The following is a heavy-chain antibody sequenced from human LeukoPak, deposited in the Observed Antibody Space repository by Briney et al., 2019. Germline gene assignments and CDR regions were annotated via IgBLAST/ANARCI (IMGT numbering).Heavy chain of an antibody. CDR2: ITSSGSYI. D-gene: IGHD6-19*01. CDR3: ARADDSSAWSSSFDC. V-gene: IGHV3-21*01. CDR1: SCTFSSYN. J-gene: IGHJ4*02. Sequence: PGGSLRLSCVASSCTFSSYNMAWVRQAPGKGLEWVSTITSSGSYIYYAHSVRGRFSSSRDNAKNSLFLQMISLRAEDTAVYYCARADDSSAWSSSFDCWGQGTLVTVSS.